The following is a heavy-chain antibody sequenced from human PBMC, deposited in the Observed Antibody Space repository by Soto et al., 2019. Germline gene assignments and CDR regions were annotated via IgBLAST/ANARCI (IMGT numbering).Heavy chain of an antibody. CDR2: IRSKRHTYAT. J-gene: IGHJ4*02. Sequence: EVQLVESGGGLVQPGGSLKLSCVGSGINLSGSAMHWVRQALGKGLEWVGRIRSKRHTYATAYAASVEGRFTISRDDSSNTAYLQMNILKAEDTAVYFCPRHGAYHNETSDSWCQGTLVTVSS. CDR3: PRHGAYHNETSDS. V-gene: IGHV3-73*02. CDR1: GINLSGSA. D-gene: IGHD1-1*01.